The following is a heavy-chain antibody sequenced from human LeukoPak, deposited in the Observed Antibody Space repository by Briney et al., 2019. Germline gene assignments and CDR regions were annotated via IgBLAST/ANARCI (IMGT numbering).Heavy chain of an antibody. CDR2: INSKGST. CDR1: GDSITSSDYY. Sequence: SETLSLTCTVSGDSITSSDYYCDWLRQSPGKGLEWIGDINSKGSTYYHPSLKSRLTMSVDTSKNQFSLKLSSVTAADTAVYYCARHTRGNNWFDPWGQGTLVTVSS. CDR3: ARHTRGNNWFDP. D-gene: IGHD1-1*01. V-gene: IGHV4-39*01. J-gene: IGHJ5*02.